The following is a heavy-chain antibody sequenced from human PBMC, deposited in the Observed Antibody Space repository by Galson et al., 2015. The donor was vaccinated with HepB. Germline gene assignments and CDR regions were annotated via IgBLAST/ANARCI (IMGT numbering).Heavy chain of an antibody. V-gene: IGHV3-53*01. CDR3: ASEPVAGPRASGMDV. J-gene: IGHJ6*02. CDR1: GFSVSSNH. CDR2: FYSGGRR. Sequence: SLRLSCAASGFSVSSNHMNWVRQAPGKGLEWVSVFYSGGRRYYADSVKGRFTISRDKSQNTVYLQMNSLRAEDRAEYYCASEPVAGPRASGMDVWGQGTTSTVSS. D-gene: IGHD6-19*01.